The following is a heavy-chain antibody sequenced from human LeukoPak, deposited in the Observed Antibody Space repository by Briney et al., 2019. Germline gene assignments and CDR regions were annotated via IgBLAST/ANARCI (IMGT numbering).Heavy chain of an antibody. D-gene: IGHD2-15*01. V-gene: IGHV3-53*01. CDR2: IYSVGST. Sequence: GGSLRLSCAASGFTFSSYWMSWVRQAPGKGLEWVSVIYSVGSTYYADSVKGRFTISRDNSKNTLYLQMNSLRAEDTAVYYCAREGVYCSGGSCYSDHNWFDPWGQGTLVTVSS. J-gene: IGHJ5*02. CDR3: AREGVYCSGGSCYSDHNWFDP. CDR1: GFTFSSYW.